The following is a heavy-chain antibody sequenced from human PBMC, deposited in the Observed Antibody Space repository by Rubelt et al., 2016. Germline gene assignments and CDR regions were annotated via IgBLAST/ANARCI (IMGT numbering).Heavy chain of an antibody. CDR1: GYNFTTYW. CDR2: IDPSDSYI. Sequence: EVQLVQSGAEVKKPGESLRISCKGSGYNFTTYWISWVRQTPGKGLEWMGRIDPSDSYINYSPSFHGHVTISADKSISTAYLQWSSLKASDTAMYYCGRGNSSYPLWGQGTLVTVSS. V-gene: IGHV5-10-1*01. CDR3: GRGNSSYPL. J-gene: IGHJ4*02. D-gene: IGHD6-6*01.